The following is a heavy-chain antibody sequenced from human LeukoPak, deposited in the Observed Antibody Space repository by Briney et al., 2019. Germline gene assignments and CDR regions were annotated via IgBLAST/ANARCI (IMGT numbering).Heavy chain of an antibody. J-gene: IGHJ3*02. CDR1: GGTFSSYA. CDR3: ARGEGYYYDSSGYYTRYGAFDI. V-gene: IGHV1-69*13. Sequence: ASVKVSCKASGGTFSSYAISWVRQAPGQGLEWMGGIIPIFGTANYAQKFQGRVTITADESTSTAYMELSSLRSEDTAVYYCARGEGYYYDSSGYYTRYGAFDIWGQGTMVTVSS. CDR2: IIPIFGTA. D-gene: IGHD3-22*01.